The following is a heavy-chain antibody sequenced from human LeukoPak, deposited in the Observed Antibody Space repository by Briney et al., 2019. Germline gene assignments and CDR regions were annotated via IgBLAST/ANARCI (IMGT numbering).Heavy chain of an antibody. J-gene: IGHJ4*02. D-gene: IGHD2-2*01. Sequence: SETLSLTCSVSGGSITIYYWSWIRQPPGKGLEWVGYIYYYGRTNYNPSLKSRVTISVDSSKNQFSLKLSSVTAADTAVYYCASSSKYCSSTSCGKDYWGQGTLVTVSS. CDR3: ASSSKYCSSTSCGKDY. CDR2: IYYYGRT. CDR1: GGSITIYY. V-gene: IGHV4-59*01.